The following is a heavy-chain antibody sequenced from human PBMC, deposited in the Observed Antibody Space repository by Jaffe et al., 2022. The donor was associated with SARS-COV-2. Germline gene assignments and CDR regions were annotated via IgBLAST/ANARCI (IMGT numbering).Heavy chain of an antibody. D-gene: IGHD2-21*02. J-gene: IGHJ4*02. CDR1: GFTFSSYG. CDR3: AKDLSLNCGGDCYSAGPLDY. Sequence: QVQLVESGGGVVQPGRSLRLSCAASGFTFSSYGMHWVRQAPGKGLEWVAVISYDGSNKYYADSVKGRFTISRDNSKNTLYLQMNSLRAEDTAVYYCAKDLSLNCGGDCYSAGPLDYWGQGTLVTVSS. CDR2: ISYDGSNK. V-gene: IGHV3-30*18.